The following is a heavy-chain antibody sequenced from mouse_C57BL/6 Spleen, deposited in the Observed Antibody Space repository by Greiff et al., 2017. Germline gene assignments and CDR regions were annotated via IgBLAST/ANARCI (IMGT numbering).Heavy chain of an antibody. CDR1: GFTFSDAW. J-gene: IGHJ2*01. V-gene: IGHV6-6*01. CDR3: TRGKLGFLYFDY. CDR2: IRNKANSHAT. D-gene: IGHD4-1*01. Sequence: EVMLVESGGGLVQPGGSMKLSCAASGFTFSDAWLDWVRQSPEKGLEWVAEIRNKANSHATYYAESVKGRFTISRDDAKSSVYLQMNSLRAEDTGIYYCTRGKLGFLYFDYWGQGTTLTVSS.